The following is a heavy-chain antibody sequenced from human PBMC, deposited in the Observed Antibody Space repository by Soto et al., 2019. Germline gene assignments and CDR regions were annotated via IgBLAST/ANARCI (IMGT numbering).Heavy chain of an antibody. V-gene: IGHV2-5*02. J-gene: IGHJ5*02. D-gene: IGHD3-10*01. CDR2: IYWDDDK. CDR3: AHLLLWFGELLSPGVWFDP. CDR1: RFSLSTSGVG. Sequence: QITLKESGPTLVKPTQTLTLTCTFSRFSLSTSGVGVGWIRQPPGKALEWIALIYWDDDKRYRPSLKSRLTITKDTSKNQVVLTMTNMDPVDTATYYCAHLLLWFGELLSPGVWFDPWGQGTLVTVSS.